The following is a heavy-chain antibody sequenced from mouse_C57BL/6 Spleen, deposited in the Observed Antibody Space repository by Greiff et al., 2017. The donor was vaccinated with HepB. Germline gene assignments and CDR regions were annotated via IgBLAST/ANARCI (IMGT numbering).Heavy chain of an antibody. CDR2: IDPSDSYT. D-gene: IGHD2-5*01. Sequence: QVQLKQSGAELVKPGASVKLSCKASGYTFTSYWMQWVKQRPGQGLEWIGEIDPSDSYTNYNQKFKGKATLTVDTSSSTAYMQLSSLTSEDSAVYYCAREGSNYPWFAYWGQGTLVTVSA. CDR3: AREGSNYPWFAY. J-gene: IGHJ3*01. V-gene: IGHV1-50*01. CDR1: GYTFTSYW.